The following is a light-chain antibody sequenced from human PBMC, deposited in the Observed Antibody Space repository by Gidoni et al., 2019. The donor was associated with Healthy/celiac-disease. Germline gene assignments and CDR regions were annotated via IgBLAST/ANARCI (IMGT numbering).Light chain of an antibody. CDR1: QGIRNV. Sequence: IQLTQSPSPLFAAVGDRGTITCRPSQGIRNVLGWYQQKPGKAPKRLIYAAASLQSGVPSRFSGSGSGTEFTLTISSLQPEDFATYYCLQHNSYQYTFGQGTKLEIK. V-gene: IGKV1-17*01. CDR2: AAA. CDR3: LQHNSYQYT. J-gene: IGKJ2*01.